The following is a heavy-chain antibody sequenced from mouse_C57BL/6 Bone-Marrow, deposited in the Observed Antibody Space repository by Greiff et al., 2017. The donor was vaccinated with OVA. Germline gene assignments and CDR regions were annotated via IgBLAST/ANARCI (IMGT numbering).Heavy chain of an antibody. Sequence: EVQLQQSGAELVRPGASVKLSCTASGFNIKDDYMHWVKQRHEQGLEWIGWIDPENGDTEYASKFQGKATITADTSSNTAYLQLSSLTSEDTAVYYCTRRTAQATWGFAYWGQGTLVTVSA. J-gene: IGHJ3*01. CDR2: IDPENGDT. CDR1: GFNIKDDY. D-gene: IGHD3-2*02. CDR3: TRRTAQATWGFAY. V-gene: IGHV14-4*01.